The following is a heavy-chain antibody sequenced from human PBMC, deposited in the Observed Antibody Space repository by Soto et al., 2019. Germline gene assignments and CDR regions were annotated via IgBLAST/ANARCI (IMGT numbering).Heavy chain of an antibody. J-gene: IGHJ6*02. CDR3: ARDRGVCSSTSCYSGMDV. CDR1: GGSISSYY. V-gene: IGHV4-59*01. Sequence: LSLTCTVSGGSISSYYWSWIRQPPGKGLEWIGYIYYSGSTNYNPSLKSRVTISVDTSKNQFSLKLSSVTAADTAVYYCARDRGVCSSTSCYSGMDVWGQGTTVTVSS. D-gene: IGHD2-2*02. CDR2: IYYSGST.